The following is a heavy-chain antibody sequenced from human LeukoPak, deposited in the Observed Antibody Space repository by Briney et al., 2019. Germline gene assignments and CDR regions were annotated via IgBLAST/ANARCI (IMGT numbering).Heavy chain of an antibody. CDR2: MNPNSGNT. J-gene: IGHJ5*02. D-gene: IGHD6-6*01. CDR3: ARSIAPARKRARGFDP. CDR1: GYTFTSYD. V-gene: IGHV1-8*01. Sequence: ASVKVSCKASGYTFTSYDINWVRQATGQGLEWMGWMNPNSGNTGYAQEFQGRVTMTRNTSISTAYMELSSLRSEDTAVYYCARSIAPARKRARGFDPWGQGTLVTVSS.